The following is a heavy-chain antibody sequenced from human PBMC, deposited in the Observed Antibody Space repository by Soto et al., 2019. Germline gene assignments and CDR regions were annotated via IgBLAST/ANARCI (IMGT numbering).Heavy chain of an antibody. D-gene: IGHD4-17*01. CDR3: ARTYGDCFDY. CDR1: GGSIRSYY. Sequence: SETLSLTCTVSGGSIRSYYWSWIRQPPGKGLEWIGNIYYSGSTNYNPSLTSRVTISVDTSKNQFSLKLSSVTAADTAVYYCARTYGDCFDYWGQGTLVTVSS. CDR2: IYYSGST. V-gene: IGHV4-59*01. J-gene: IGHJ4*02.